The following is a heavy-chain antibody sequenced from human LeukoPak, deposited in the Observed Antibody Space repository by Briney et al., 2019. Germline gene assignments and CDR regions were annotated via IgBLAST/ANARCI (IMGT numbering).Heavy chain of an antibody. V-gene: IGHV3-48*03. CDR1: GFTFSEYE. D-gene: IGHD1/OR15-1a*01. Sequence: GGSLRLSCVASGFTFSEYELNWVRQLPGKGLEWISHISTGGGSIHYADSVEGRFTISRDNAKNSLYLQMNSLRAEDTAVYYCAGEKLGVGTAFDYWGQGTLVTVSS. CDR2: ISTGGGSI. CDR3: AGEKLGVGTAFDY. J-gene: IGHJ4*02.